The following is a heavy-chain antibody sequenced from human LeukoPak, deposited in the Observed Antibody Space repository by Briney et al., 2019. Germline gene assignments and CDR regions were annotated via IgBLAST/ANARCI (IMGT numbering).Heavy chain of an antibody. CDR2: VIPIFGTA. V-gene: IGHV1-69*13. Sequence: SVKVSCKASGGTFSSYAISWVRQAPGQGLEWMGGVIPIFGTANYAQKFQGRVTITADESTSTAYMELSSLRSEDTAVYYCASGRQDIVVVPAATDNWFDPWGQGTLVTVSS. D-gene: IGHD2-2*01. CDR1: GGTFSSYA. CDR3: ASGRQDIVVVPAATDNWFDP. J-gene: IGHJ5*02.